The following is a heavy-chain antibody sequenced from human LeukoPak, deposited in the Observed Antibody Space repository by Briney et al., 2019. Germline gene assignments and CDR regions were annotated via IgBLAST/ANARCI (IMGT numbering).Heavy chain of an antibody. CDR3: AREVIGSGSYYTSYFDY. V-gene: IGHV4-59*01. CDR2: IYYSGST. Sequence: PSETLSLTCTVSGGSISSYYWSWIRQPPGKGLEWIGYIYYSGSTNYNPSLKSRVTISADTSKNQFSLKLSSVTAADTAVYYCAREVIGSGSYYTSYFDYWGQGTLVTVSS. J-gene: IGHJ4*02. D-gene: IGHD3-10*01. CDR1: GGSISSYY.